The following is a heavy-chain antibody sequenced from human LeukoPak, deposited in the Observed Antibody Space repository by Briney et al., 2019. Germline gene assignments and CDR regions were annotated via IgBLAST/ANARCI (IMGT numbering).Heavy chain of an antibody. CDR3: ARARVWGSYRSPDAFDI. CDR2: INRDGSST. CDR1: GFTFSSYW. J-gene: IGHJ3*02. Sequence: PGGSLRLSCAASGFTFSSYWMHWVRQAPGKGLVGVSRINRDGSSTSYADSVKGRFAISRDNAKNTLYLQMNSLRAEDTAVYYCARARVWGSYRSPDAFDIWGQGTMVTVSS. V-gene: IGHV3-74*01. D-gene: IGHD3-16*02.